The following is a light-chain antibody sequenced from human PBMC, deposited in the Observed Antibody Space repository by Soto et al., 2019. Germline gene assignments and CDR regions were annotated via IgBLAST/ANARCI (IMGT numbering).Light chain of an antibody. CDR1: SSDVGGYDY. V-gene: IGLV2-11*01. Sequence: QSVLTQPRSVSGSPGQSVTISCTGTSSDVGGYDYVSWYQQHPGKAPKLMIYDVTKRPSGVPDRFSGSTSGNTASLTISGLQVEDEADYYCCSYAGSYTFVFGGGTKLTVL. J-gene: IGLJ2*01. CDR3: CSYAGSYTFV. CDR2: DVT.